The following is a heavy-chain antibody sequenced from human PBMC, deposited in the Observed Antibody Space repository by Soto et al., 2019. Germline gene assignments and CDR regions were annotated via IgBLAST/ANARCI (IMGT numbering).Heavy chain of an antibody. CDR2: IHHSGST. CDR3: AREPSGDQAFDY. Sequence: SETLSLTCAVSGDSMRKNTWWNWVRQSPGKGLEWIGEIHHSGSTNSNPSLKSRVTISVDTSKNQFSLRLTSVTAADTAVYFCAREPSGDQAFDYWGQGTLVTAPQ. D-gene: IGHD3-10*01. J-gene: IGHJ4*02. CDR1: GDSMRKNTW. V-gene: IGHV4-4*02.